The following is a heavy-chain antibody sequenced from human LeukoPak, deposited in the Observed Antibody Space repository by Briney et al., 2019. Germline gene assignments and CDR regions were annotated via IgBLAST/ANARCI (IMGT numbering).Heavy chain of an antibody. D-gene: IGHD6-19*01. Sequence: RTGGSLRLSCAASGFTFSSYWMSWVRQAPGKGLEWVSAISGSGGSTYYADSVKGRFTISRDNSKNTLYLQMNSLRAEDTAVYYCAKASSGWYFDLWGRGTLVTVSS. V-gene: IGHV3-23*01. J-gene: IGHJ2*01. CDR2: ISGSGGST. CDR3: AKASSGWYFDL. CDR1: GFTFSSYW.